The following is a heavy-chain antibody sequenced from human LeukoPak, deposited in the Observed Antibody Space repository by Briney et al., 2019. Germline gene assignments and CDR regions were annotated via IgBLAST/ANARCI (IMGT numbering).Heavy chain of an antibody. Sequence: GGSLRLSCAASGFTFSSYEMNWVRQAPGKGLEWVSYISSSGSTIYYADSVKGRFTISRDNAKNSLYLQMNSLRAEDTAVYYCAKPISGGLAVTAGWFAPWGQGTLVVVSS. CDR3: AKPISGGLAVTAGWFAP. J-gene: IGHJ5*01. CDR2: ISSSGSTI. D-gene: IGHD6-19*01. V-gene: IGHV3-48*03. CDR1: GFTFSSYE.